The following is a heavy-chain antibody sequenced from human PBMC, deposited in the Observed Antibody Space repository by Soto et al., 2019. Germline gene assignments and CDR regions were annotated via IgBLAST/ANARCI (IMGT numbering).Heavy chain of an antibody. V-gene: IGHV3-43D*03. D-gene: IGHD6-6*01. CDR2: ISWDGGST. J-gene: IGHJ6*02. CDR1: GFTFDDYA. CDR3: ARASIAARYYYYYGMDV. Sequence: GGSLRLSCAASGFTFDDYAMHWVRQAPGKGLAWVSLISWDGGSTYYADSVKGRFTISRDNSKNSLYLQMNSLRAEDTALYYCARASIAARYYYYYGMDVWGQGTTVTVSS.